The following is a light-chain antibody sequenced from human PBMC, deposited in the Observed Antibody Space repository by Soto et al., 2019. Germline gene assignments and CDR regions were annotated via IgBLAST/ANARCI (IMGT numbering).Light chain of an antibody. CDR3: QQYESSPLT. J-gene: IGKJ4*01. V-gene: IGKV3-20*01. CDR2: RAS. CDR1: QRVSSGF. Sequence: EIVLTQSPDTLSLSPGERATLSCRASQRVSSGFLAWYQQNPGQAPRLLIYRASTRATGIPDRFTGSGSGTDFTLTISRLEPEDFAVYYCQQYESSPLTFGGGTKVEIK.